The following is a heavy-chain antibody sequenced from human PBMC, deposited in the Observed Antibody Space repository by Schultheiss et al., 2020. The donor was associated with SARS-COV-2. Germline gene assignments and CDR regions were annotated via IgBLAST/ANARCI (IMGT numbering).Heavy chain of an antibody. V-gene: IGHV3-48*03. CDR1: GFNFSTYQ. CDR3: ARDGNIVLMVYAPPAIDAFDI. D-gene: IGHD2-8*01. Sequence: GGSLRLSCAASGFNFSTYQMNWVRQAPGKGLEWVSYISASGRTIYYADSVKGRFSISRDNAKNSVYLQMNSLRAEDTAVYYCARDGNIVLMVYAPPAIDAFDIWGQGTMVTVSS. CDR2: ISASGRTI. J-gene: IGHJ3*02.